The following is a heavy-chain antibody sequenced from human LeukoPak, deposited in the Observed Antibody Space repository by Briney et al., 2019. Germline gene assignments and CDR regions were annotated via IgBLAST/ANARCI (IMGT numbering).Heavy chain of an antibody. V-gene: IGHV1-69*01. CDR3: AGYCSSTSCYDFDY. D-gene: IGHD2-2*01. CDR1: GGTFSSYA. CDR2: IIPIFGTA. J-gene: IGHJ4*02. Sequence: SVKVSCKASGGTFSSYAISWVRQAPGQGLEWMGGIIPIFGTANYAQKFQGRVTITADESTSTAYMELSSLRSEDTAVYYCAGYCSSTSCYDFDYWGQRTLVTVSS.